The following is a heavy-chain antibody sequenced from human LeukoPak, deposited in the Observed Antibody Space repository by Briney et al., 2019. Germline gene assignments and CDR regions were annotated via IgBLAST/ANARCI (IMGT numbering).Heavy chain of an antibody. CDR2: IKQDGSDK. V-gene: IGHV3-7*01. CDR3: ARPSGGSFGTDY. Sequence: GGSLRLSCAASGFTFRSYWMSWVRQAPGKGLEWVANIKQDGSDKYYVDSVKGRFTISRDNAKNSLYLQMNSLRGEDTAVYYCARPSGGSFGTDYWGQGTLVTVSS. CDR1: GFTFRSYW. D-gene: IGHD1-26*01. J-gene: IGHJ4*02.